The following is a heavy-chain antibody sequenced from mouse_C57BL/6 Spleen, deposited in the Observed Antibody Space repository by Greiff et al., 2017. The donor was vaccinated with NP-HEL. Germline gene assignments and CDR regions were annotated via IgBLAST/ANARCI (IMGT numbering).Heavy chain of an antibody. D-gene: IGHD2-4*01. CDR3: ARDQPIYYDYDDGAWFAY. CDR2: ISYDGSN. CDR1: GYSITSGYY. J-gene: IGHJ3*01. Sequence: VQLQQSGPGLVKPSQSLSLTCSVTGYSITSGYYWNWIRQFPGNKLEWMGYISYDGSNNYNPSLKNRISITRDTSKNQFFLKLNSVTTEDTATYYCARDQPIYYDYDDGAWFAYWGQGTLVTVSA. V-gene: IGHV3-6*01.